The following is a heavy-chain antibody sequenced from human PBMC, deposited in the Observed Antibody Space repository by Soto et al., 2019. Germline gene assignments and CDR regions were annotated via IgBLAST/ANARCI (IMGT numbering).Heavy chain of an antibody. CDR3: AKVLPDDFWGGSPLVGMDV. CDR1: GSAFRTYG. Sequence: PGGSLRLSCAASGSAFRTYGMHWVRQAPGKGLEWVALISYDGSDEYYADSVKGRFTISRDNSKNTLYLQMNSLRAADTAVYYCAKVLPDDFWGGSPLVGMDVWGQGTTVTVSS. D-gene: IGHD3-3*01. V-gene: IGHV3-30*18. J-gene: IGHJ6*02. CDR2: ISYDGSDE.